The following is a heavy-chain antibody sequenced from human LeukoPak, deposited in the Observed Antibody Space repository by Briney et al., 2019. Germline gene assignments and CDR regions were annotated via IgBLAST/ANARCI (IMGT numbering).Heavy chain of an antibody. CDR1: GGSISSYY. Sequence: SETLSLTCTVSGGSISSYYWSWVRQPPGKGLEWIGYIYYSGSTNYNPSLKSRVTISIDTSKNQFSLKLSSLTAADTAVYYCASLGYDVLSGYYKGAFDIWGQGTMVTVSS. CDR2: IYYSGST. J-gene: IGHJ3*02. V-gene: IGHV4-59*01. CDR3: ASLGYDVLSGYYKGAFDI. D-gene: IGHD3-9*01.